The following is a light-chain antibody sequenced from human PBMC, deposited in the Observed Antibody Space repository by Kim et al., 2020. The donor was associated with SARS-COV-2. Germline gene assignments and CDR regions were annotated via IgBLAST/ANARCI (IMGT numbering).Light chain of an antibody. Sequence: GQSITISCTGTSSDVGGYDYGSWYQQHPGKAPKLMIYDVSNRPSGVSNRFSGSKSGNTASLTISGLQAEDEADYYCSSYTSSSTWVFGGGTKLTVL. CDR3: SSYTSSSTWV. CDR1: SSDVGGYDY. CDR2: DVS. V-gene: IGLV2-14*03. J-gene: IGLJ3*02.